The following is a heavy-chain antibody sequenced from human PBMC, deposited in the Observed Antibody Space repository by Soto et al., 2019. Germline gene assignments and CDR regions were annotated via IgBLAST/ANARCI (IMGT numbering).Heavy chain of an antibody. Sequence: EVQLVEFGGGLVQPGRSLRLSCAASGFTFDEYGMHWVRQVPGKGLEWVSGISWHSASIVYADSVKGRFTISRDNAKNSLYLQMNSLRAEDTAVYYCARDSPGEWLPHYYYYGMDVWGQGTTVTVSS. CDR1: GFTFDEYG. CDR2: ISWHSASI. D-gene: IGHD6-19*01. V-gene: IGHV3-9*01. J-gene: IGHJ6*02. CDR3: ARDSPGEWLPHYYYYGMDV.